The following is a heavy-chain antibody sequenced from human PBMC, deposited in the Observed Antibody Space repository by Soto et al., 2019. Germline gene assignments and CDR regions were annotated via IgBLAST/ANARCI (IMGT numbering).Heavy chain of an antibody. Sequence: GGSLRLSCAASGFTFSDYYMSWIRQAPGKGLEWVSYISSSANTIYYADSVRGRFTISRDNAKNSLYLQMDSLRAEDTAVYYCARDRYSSGWIDGYWGQGTLVTVSS. CDR2: ISSSANTI. J-gene: IGHJ4*02. CDR1: GFTFSDYY. CDR3: ARDRYSSGWIDGY. D-gene: IGHD6-19*01. V-gene: IGHV3-11*01.